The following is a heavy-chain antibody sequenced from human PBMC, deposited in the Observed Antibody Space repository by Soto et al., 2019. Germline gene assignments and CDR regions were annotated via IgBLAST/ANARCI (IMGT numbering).Heavy chain of an antibody. CDR1: GFTFSGYT. J-gene: IGHJ4*02. D-gene: IGHD2-2*01. V-gene: IGHV3-23*01. Sequence: EVQLLESGGGLVQPGGTLRLSCAASGFTFSGYTMSWVRLAPGKGLEWVSGVMGGGGGTFYADSVKGRFTISRDNSKNTLYLQMDSLRAEDTAVYYCAKGAGYCGTSGCFGFFDYWGQGTLVTVSS. CDR2: VMGGGGGT. CDR3: AKGAGYCGTSGCFGFFDY.